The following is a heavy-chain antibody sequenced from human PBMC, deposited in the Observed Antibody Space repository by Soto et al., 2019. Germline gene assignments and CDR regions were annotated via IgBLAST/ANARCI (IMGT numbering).Heavy chain of an antibody. J-gene: IGHJ6*02. CDR1: GGSISSYY. CDR2: IYYSGST. V-gene: IGHV4-59*01. CDR3: ARVPAYCSSTSCENQGRDV. Sequence: SETLSLTCTVSGGSISSYYWSWIRQPPGKGLEWIGYIYYSGSTNYNPSLKSRVTLSVDTSKNRFSRRLSSGPAADPAVYYCARVPAYCSSTSCENQGRDVGGQGPTVPVSS. D-gene: IGHD2-2*01.